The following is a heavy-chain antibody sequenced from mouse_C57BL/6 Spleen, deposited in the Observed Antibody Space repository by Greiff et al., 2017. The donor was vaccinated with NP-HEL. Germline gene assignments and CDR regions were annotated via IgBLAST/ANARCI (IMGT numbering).Heavy chain of an antibody. D-gene: IGHD2-4*01. CDR3: ARILYDYDEKGDAMDY. J-gene: IGHJ4*01. CDR1: GFSLSTFGMG. V-gene: IGHV8-8*01. Sequence: QVTLKESGPGILQPSQTLSLTCSFSGFSLSTFGMGVGWIRQPSGKGLEWLAHIWWDDDKYYNPALKSRLTISKDTSKNQVFLKIANVDTADTATYYGARILYDYDEKGDAMDYWGQGTSVTVSS. CDR2: IWWDDDK.